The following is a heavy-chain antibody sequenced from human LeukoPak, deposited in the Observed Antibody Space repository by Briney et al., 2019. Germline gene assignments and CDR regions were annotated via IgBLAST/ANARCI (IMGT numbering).Heavy chain of an antibody. CDR1: GYKFTDDY. CDR2: INPDSGFT. J-gene: IGHJ4*02. CDR3: APTAEAYTSWWKV. V-gene: IGHV1-2*02. D-gene: IGHD3-16*01. Sequence: EASVKVSCKASGYKFTDDYMHWVRQAPGQGLEFMGWINPDSGFTNYAQKFKGRVTMTRDTSISTAYLEVRSLTSDDTAVYYCAPTAEAYTSWWKVWGQGTLVTASS.